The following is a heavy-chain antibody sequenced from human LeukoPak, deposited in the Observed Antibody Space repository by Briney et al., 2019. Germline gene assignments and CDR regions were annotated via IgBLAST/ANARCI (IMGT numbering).Heavy chain of an antibody. J-gene: IGHJ5*02. V-gene: IGHV3-74*01. CDR1: XXXXXXXX. Sequence: GGSLRLSCAXSXXXXXXXXXXXXXXXXXXGXXWXSRIXXXGSXTSYXDXVKGRFTISRDNAKNTLYLQMNXLRVEDTAVYYCTKSGWFDPWGQGTLVTVSS. CDR3: TKSGWFDP. CDR2: IXXXGSXT. D-gene: IGHD3-3*01.